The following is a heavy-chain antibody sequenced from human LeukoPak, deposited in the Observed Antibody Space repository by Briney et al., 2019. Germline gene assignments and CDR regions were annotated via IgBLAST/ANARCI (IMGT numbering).Heavy chain of an antibody. CDR1: GWSFNDYY. CDR2: INARGDT. V-gene: IGHV4-34*01. J-gene: IGHJ5*02. Sequence: PSETLSLTCVVYGWSFNDYYWNWIRQPPGKGLEWIGEINARGDTNYNPSLKSRVTISVDTSKSQFSLRLTSIIAADTAFYYCARGQVPAARGYNWFDPWGQGTLVTVSS. D-gene: IGHD2-2*01. CDR3: ARGQVPAARGYNWFDP.